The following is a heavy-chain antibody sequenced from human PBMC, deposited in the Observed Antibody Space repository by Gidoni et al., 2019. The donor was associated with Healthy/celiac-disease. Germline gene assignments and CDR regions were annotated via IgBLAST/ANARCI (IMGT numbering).Heavy chain of an antibody. CDR3: ARGDTAMVY. V-gene: IGHV4-59*01. D-gene: IGHD5-18*01. CDR2: IYYSGST. CDR1: GGSISSYY. J-gene: IGHJ4*02. Sequence: QVQLQESGPGLVKPSETLSLTCTVSGGSISSYYWSWIRQPPGKGLEWIGYIYYSGSTNYNPSLKSRVTISVDTSKNQFSLKLSSVTAADTAVYYCARGDTAMVYWGQGTLVTVSS.